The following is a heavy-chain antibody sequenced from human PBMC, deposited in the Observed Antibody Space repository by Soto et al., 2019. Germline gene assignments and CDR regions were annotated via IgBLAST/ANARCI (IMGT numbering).Heavy chain of an antibody. J-gene: IGHJ4*02. CDR3: AAGEASSRNLAPYYLDF. D-gene: IGHD6-13*01. V-gene: IGHV4-59*01. CDR1: GGSMRNYF. Sequence: PSETLSLTCTVSGGSMRNYFWTWIRQPPGKGLEWIGYIHYSGATIFFPSYSPSLRGRVTISEDTSKNQFSLKLLSMTTADTAVYFCAAGEASSRNLAPYYLDFWGQGTLVTVSS. CDR2: IHYSGATIFFP.